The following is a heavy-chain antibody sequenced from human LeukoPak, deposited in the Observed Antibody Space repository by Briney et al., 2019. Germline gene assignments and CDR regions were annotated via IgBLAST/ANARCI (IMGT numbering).Heavy chain of an antibody. CDR1: GFSFSDYY. Sequence: PGGSLRLSCAASGFSFSDYYMSWIRQAPGKGLEWVSYMSSSGDTIYYADSVKGRFTISRDNAKNSLYLQMNSLRAEDTAVYSCARDRVAAAGIDYWGQGTLVTVSS. CDR3: ARDRVAAAGIDY. V-gene: IGHV3-11*04. D-gene: IGHD6-13*01. CDR2: MSSSGDTI. J-gene: IGHJ4*02.